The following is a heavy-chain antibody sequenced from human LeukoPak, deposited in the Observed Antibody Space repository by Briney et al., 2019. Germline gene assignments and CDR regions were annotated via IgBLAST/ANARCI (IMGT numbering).Heavy chain of an antibody. V-gene: IGHV3-7*01. J-gene: IGHJ6*03. CDR2: IKQDGSEK. CDR3: TRVEETATTAAIIRKYSYYYYYMDV. D-gene: IGHD4-11*01. Sequence: GGSLRLSCAASGFTFSSYWMSWVRQAPGKGLEWVANIKQDGSEKYYVDSVKGRFTISRDNAKNSLYLQMNSLRAEETAVYYCTRVEETATTAAIIRKYSYYYYYMDVWGKGNTVTVSS. CDR1: GFTFSSYW.